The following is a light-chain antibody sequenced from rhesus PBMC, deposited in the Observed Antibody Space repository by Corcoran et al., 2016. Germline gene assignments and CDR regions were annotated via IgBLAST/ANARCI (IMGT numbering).Light chain of an antibody. J-gene: IGKJ1*01. Sequence: DIVMTQTPLSLPITPGEPASISCMSSQSLLHSNGNTYLHWYLQKPGQSPQLLIYGGSNRASGVPDRFSGRGSGTDFTLKISKVEAEDVGVYYCVQAIAFPRTFGQGTKVEIK. CDR1: QSLLHSNGNTY. CDR2: GGS. CDR3: VQAIAFPRT. V-gene: IGKV2-72*02.